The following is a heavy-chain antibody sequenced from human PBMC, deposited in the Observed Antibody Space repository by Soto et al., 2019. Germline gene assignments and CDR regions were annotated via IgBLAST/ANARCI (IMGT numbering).Heavy chain of an antibody. V-gene: IGHV3-66*04. CDR2: IYSGGST. CDR1: GFTVTSNY. CDR3: ASQSY. Sequence: GGSLRLSCAASGFTVTSNYMTWVRQAPGKGLEWVSVIYSGGSTNYADSVRGIFVIPRDNSINTLYLQMNSLRAEDTAVYYCASQSYWGQGTLVTVSS. J-gene: IGHJ4*02.